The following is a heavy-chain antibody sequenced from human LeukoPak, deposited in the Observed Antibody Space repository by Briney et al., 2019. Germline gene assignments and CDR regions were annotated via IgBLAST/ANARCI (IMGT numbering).Heavy chain of an antibody. CDR1: GFTFTGYY. D-gene: IGHD6-6*01. J-gene: IGHJ4*02. Sequence: ASMKLSCKASGFTFTGYYIHWVRQAPGQGLEWMGWVNPNSGGTNYAQMFQGRVTMTRDTSIATAYMELSGLRSDDTAVYYCARDPAEHLVGIDYWGQGTLVTVSS. CDR2: VNPNSGGT. V-gene: IGHV1-2*02. CDR3: ARDPAEHLVGIDY.